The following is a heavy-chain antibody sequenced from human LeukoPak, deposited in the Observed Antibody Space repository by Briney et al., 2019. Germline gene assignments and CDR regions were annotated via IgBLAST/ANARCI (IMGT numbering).Heavy chain of an antibody. J-gene: IGHJ5*02. Sequence: ASVKVSCKASGYTFTSYDINWVRQATGQGLEWMGWMNPNSGNTGYAQKFQGRVTMTRNTSISTAYMELSSLRSEDTAVYYCARGFGGSWSPGYNWFDPWGQGTLVTVSS. CDR1: GYTFTSYD. CDR3: ARGFGGSWSPGYNWFDP. V-gene: IGHV1-8*01. D-gene: IGHD6-13*01. CDR2: MNPNSGNT.